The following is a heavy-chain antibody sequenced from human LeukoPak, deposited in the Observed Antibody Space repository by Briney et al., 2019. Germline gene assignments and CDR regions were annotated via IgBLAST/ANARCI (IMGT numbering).Heavy chain of an antibody. Sequence: PGGSLRLSCAASGFAFSSYWMSWVRQAPGKGLEWVSGINWNGGSTGYADSVKGRFTISRDNAKNSLYLQMNSLRAEDTAVYYCARHVVAVGFDYWGQGTLVTVSS. CDR2: INWNGGST. CDR3: ARHVVAVGFDY. CDR1: GFAFSSYW. J-gene: IGHJ4*02. D-gene: IGHD3-22*01. V-gene: IGHV3-20*04.